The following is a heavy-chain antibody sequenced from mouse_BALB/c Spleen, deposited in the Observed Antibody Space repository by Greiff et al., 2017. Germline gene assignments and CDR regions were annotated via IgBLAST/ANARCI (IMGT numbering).Heavy chain of an antibody. Sequence: QQSCKASGYTFTSYWMHWVTQRPGQGLEWIGGINPSNGRTNYNEKFKSKATLTVDKSSSTAYMQLSSLTSEDSAVYYCARDYYGNQYFDVWGAGTTVTVSS. CDR1: GYTFTSYW. CDR3: ARDYYGNQYFDV. CDR2: INPSNGRT. J-gene: IGHJ1*01. V-gene: IGHV1S81*02. D-gene: IGHD2-1*01.